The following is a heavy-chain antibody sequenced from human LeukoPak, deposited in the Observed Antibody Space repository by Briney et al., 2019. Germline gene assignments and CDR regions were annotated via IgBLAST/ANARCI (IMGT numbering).Heavy chain of an antibody. CDR2: ISYDGSNK. CDR3: AKKWSGDYDSSGVNDAFDI. Sequence: QSGGSLRLSCAASGFTFSSYAMHWVRQAPGKGLEWVAVISYDGSNKYYADSVKGRFTISRDNSKNTLYLQMNSLRAEDTAVYYCAKKWSGDYDSSGVNDAFDIWGQGTMVTVSS. V-gene: IGHV3-30*04. CDR1: GFTFSSYA. J-gene: IGHJ3*02. D-gene: IGHD3-22*01.